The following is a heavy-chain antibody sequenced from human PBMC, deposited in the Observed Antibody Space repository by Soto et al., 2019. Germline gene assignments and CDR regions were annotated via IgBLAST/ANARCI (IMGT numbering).Heavy chain of an antibody. J-gene: IGHJ4*02. Sequence: MHCVRKAPGKGLEWVARISHDATIQHYAANVKDRFTVSRDNSKNTVLLQMNSLRSEDSSIYYCARDKIDNWSFDYWGQGALVTVSS. V-gene: IGHV3-30*04. CDR3: ARDKIDNWSFDY. D-gene: IGHD1-1*01. CDR2: ISHDATIQ.